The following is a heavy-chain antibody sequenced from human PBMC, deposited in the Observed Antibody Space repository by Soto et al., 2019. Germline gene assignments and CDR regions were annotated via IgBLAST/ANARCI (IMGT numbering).Heavy chain of an antibody. Sequence: PSETLSLTCTVSGGSISSYYWSWIRQPPGKGLEWIGYIYYSGSTNYNPSLKSRVTISVDTSKNQFSLKLSSVTAADTAVYYCARGLPNWRYNGGNYMDVWGKGTTVTVSS. J-gene: IGHJ6*03. CDR3: ARGLPNWRYNGGNYMDV. V-gene: IGHV4-59*12. CDR1: GGSISSYY. D-gene: IGHD2-15*01. CDR2: IYYSGST.